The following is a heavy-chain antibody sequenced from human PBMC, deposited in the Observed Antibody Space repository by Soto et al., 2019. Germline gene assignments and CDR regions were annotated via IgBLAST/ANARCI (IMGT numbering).Heavy chain of an antibody. CDR2: ISSSGSTI. CDR3: ARDSITIFGVVLYGMDV. Sequence: PGGSLRLSCAASGFTFSSYEMNWVRQAPGKGLEWVSYISSSGSTIYYADSVKGRFTISRDNAKNSLYLQMNSLRAEDTAVYYCARDSITIFGVVLYGMDVWGQGTTVTVYS. D-gene: IGHD3-3*01. J-gene: IGHJ6*02. V-gene: IGHV3-48*03. CDR1: GFTFSSYE.